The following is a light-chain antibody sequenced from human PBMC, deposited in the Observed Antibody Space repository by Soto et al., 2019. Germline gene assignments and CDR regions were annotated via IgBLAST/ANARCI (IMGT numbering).Light chain of an antibody. CDR1: QSISRW. J-gene: IGKJ5*01. Sequence: DIQITQSPSTLXXXXXXXXXXXXXXSQSISRWLAWYQQKPGKAPKILISDASILENGVPSRFSGTGSGTEFTLTITYVQPDDFANYFCQPYTSFYLITFADGTRLEIK. V-gene: IGKV1-5*01. CDR2: DAS. CDR3: QPYTSFYLIT.